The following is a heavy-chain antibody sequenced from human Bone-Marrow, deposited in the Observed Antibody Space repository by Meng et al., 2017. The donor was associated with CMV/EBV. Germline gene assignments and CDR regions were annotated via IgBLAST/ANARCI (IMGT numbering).Heavy chain of an antibody. Sequence: GGSLRLSCVASGFDFSNYDMHWVRQSPGKGREWVALIRPDGGNKYYADSLKGRFTVSRDNSKSTLYLHMHSLRPEDTAVYYCANGGSYYAPSNQSVFDYWGQGTLVTASS. CDR2: IRPDGGNK. J-gene: IGHJ4*02. CDR1: GFDFSNYD. CDR3: ANGGSYYAPSNQSVFDY. D-gene: IGHD3-10*01. V-gene: IGHV3-30*02.